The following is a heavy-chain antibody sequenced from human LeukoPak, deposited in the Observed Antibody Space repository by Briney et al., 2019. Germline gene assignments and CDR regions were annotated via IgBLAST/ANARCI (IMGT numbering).Heavy chain of an antibody. CDR1: GYTFINYY. Sequence: ASVKVSCKASGYTFINYYMHWVRQAPGQGLEWMGIINPSGGSTSYAQKFQGRVTMTRDMSTSTVYMELSSLRSDDTAVYYCARGGSRGDYWGQGTLVTVSS. V-gene: IGHV1-46*01. J-gene: IGHJ4*02. CDR3: ARGGSRGDY. CDR2: INPSGGST. D-gene: IGHD5-12*01.